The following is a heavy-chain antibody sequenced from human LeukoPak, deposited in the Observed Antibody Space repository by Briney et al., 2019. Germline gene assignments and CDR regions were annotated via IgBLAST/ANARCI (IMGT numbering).Heavy chain of an antibody. Sequence: ASVKVSCKASGYTFTSYGISWVRQAPGQGLEWMGWISAYNGNTNYAQKLQGRVTTSTAYMELRSLRSDDTAVYYCARYCSSTSCYTEYFQHWGQGTLVTVSS. D-gene: IGHD2-2*02. J-gene: IGHJ1*01. V-gene: IGHV1-18*01. CDR2: ISAYNGNT. CDR3: ARYCSSTSCYTEYFQH. CDR1: GYTFTSYG.